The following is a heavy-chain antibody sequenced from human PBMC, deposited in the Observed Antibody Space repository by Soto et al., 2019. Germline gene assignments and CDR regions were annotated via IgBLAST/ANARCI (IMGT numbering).Heavy chain of an antibody. D-gene: IGHD2-21*02. CDR1: GFTFSSYG. CDR3: AKEPGAGDPYYCGMDV. V-gene: IGHV3-30*18. CDR2: ISYDGSNK. J-gene: IGHJ6*02. Sequence: GGSLRLSCAASGFTFSSYGMHWVRQAPDKGLEWVAVISYDGSNKYYADSVKGRYTISRDNSKNTLYLQMNSLRTEDTAVYYSAKEPGAGDPYYCGMDVWGQGTKVTVSS.